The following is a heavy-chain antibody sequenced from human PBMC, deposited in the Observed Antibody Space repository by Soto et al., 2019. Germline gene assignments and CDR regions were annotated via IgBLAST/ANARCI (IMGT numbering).Heavy chain of an antibody. CDR1: GYSFPTYW. V-gene: IGHV5-10-1*01. Sequence: PGESLKISCRASGYSFPTYWISWVRQMPGKGLEWMGRIDPSDSKTYYSPSFQGHVTISADKSTSTAYLQLNNLKASDTAMYYCARISDYWGQGTPVTVYS. CDR3: ARISDY. CDR2: IDPSDSKT. J-gene: IGHJ4*02.